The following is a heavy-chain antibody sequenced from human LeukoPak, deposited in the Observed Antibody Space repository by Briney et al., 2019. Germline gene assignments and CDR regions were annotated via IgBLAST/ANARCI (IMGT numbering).Heavy chain of an antibody. D-gene: IGHD4/OR15-4a*01. V-gene: IGHV4-4*09. J-gene: IGHJ4*02. CDR3: ARGLSMVTPFDC. CDR1: GGSISSYY. Sequence: PSETLSPTCTVSGGSISSYYWSWIRQPPGKGLEWIGYIYTSGSTNYNPSLESRVTISVDTSKNQVSLKLSSVTAADTAVYYCARGLSMVTPFDCWGQGTLVTVSS. CDR2: IYTSGST.